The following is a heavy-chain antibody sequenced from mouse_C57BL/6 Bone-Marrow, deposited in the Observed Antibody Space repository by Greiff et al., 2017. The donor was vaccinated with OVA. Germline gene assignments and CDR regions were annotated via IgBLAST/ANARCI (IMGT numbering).Heavy chain of an antibody. CDR2: ISSGGDYI. CDR3: TRGYYSNYYWYFDV. V-gene: IGHV5-9-1*02. Sequence: EVHLVESGEGLVKPGGSLKLSCAASGFTFSSYAMSWVRQTPEKRLEWVAYISSGGDYIYYADTVKGRFTISRDNARNTLYLQMSSLKSEDTAMYYCTRGYYSNYYWYFDVWGTGTTVTVSS. CDR1: GFTFSSYA. J-gene: IGHJ1*03. D-gene: IGHD2-5*01.